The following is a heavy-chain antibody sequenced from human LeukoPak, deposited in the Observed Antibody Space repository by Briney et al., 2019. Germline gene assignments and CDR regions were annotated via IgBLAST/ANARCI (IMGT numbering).Heavy chain of an antibody. CDR2: ITASSSAI. J-gene: IGHJ4*02. CDR1: GFIFSDFS. D-gene: IGHD3-22*01. V-gene: IGHV3-48*01. Sequence: GGSLRLSCAASGFIFSDFSMNWVRQAPGKGLEWVSYITASSSAIYYADSVKGRFTISRDNAKNSLYLHMNSLRAEDTALYYCARPHPNYDDSSAYYSWIDFWGQGTLVTVSS. CDR3: ARPHPNYDDSSAYYSWIDF.